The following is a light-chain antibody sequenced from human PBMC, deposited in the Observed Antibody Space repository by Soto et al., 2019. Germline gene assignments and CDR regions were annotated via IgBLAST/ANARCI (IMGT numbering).Light chain of an antibody. CDR1: SNDVGIYNY. V-gene: IGLV2-14*01. J-gene: IGLJ3*02. CDR2: EVT. CDR3: SSYTISSTWV. Sequence: ALTQPASVSGSPGQSITISCTGTSNDVGIYNYVSWYQQHPGKAPKLIIYEVTNRPSGVSDRFSGSKSDNTASLTISGLQAEDEADYYCSSYTISSTWVFGGGTKVTVL.